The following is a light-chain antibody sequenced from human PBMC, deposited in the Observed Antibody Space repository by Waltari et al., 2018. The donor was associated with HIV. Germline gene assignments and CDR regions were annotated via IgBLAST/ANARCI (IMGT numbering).Light chain of an antibody. CDR2: GAL. V-gene: IGKV1-39*01. CDR1: QNINSY. Sequence: DIQRTQSPSSLSASVGARVTTSCRSSQNINSYLNWYQQKAGRAPQLLIYGALNLHTWAPRRFSARGSGTDFTLTITSLQPEDFATYFCQQSYNVPVTFGGGTKVEV. CDR3: QQSYNVPVT. J-gene: IGKJ4*01.